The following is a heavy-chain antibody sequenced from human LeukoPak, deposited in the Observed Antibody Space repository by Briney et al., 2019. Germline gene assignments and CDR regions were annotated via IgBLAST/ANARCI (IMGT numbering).Heavy chain of an antibody. D-gene: IGHD3-10*01. CDR3: ASLRFGEPYFDY. V-gene: IGHV4-30-4*01. CDR1: GGSISSGDYY. CDR2: IYYSGST. J-gene: IGHJ4*02. Sequence: SETLSLTCTVSGGSISSGDYYWSWIRQPPGKGLEWIGYIYYSGSTYYNPSLKSRVTISVDKSKNQFSLKLSSVTAADTAVYYCASLRFGEPYFDYWGQGTLVTVSS.